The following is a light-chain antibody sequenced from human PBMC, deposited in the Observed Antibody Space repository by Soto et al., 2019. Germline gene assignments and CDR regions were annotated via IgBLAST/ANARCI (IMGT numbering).Light chain of an antibody. Sequence: QSALTQPRSVSGSPGQSVTISCTGTSSDVGTYNYVSWYQQHPGKAPKLMIYDVSQRPSGVHDRFSGSKSGNTASLTISGLQAEDESDYYGCSYAGSYTTVFGGGTKVTVL. CDR1: SSDVGTYNY. J-gene: IGLJ2*01. V-gene: IGLV2-11*01. CDR2: DVS. CDR3: CSYAGSYTTV.